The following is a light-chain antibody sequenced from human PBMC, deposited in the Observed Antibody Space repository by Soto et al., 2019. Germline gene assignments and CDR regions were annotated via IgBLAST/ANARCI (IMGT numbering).Light chain of an antibody. J-gene: IGLJ1*01. CDR3: QSYDSSLSGYV. Sequence: SFLTQPPSLSGAPGQRVTISCTGSGSNIGAPYDVHWYQHLPGTAPKLLIYGSTNRPSGVPGRFSGSKSGTSASLAITGLQAEDEADYYCQSYDSSLSGYVFGAGTKVTVL. V-gene: IGLV1-40*01. CDR2: GST. CDR1: GSNIGAPYD.